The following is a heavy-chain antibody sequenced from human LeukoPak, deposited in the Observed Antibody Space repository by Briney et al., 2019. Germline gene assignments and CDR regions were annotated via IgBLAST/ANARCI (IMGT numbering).Heavy chain of an antibody. J-gene: IGHJ4*02. CDR3: ARLYGSGSYYNY. D-gene: IGHD3-10*01. CDR1: GDSFSSVTDY. Sequence: PSETLSLTCTVSGDSFSSVTDYWAWIRQPPGKGLEWIASGDYSGGTYYNPSLESRVAISADTSKNQFSLKLSSVTAADTAVYYCARLYGSGSYYNYWGQGTLVTVSS. CDR2: GDYSGGT. V-gene: IGHV4-39*07.